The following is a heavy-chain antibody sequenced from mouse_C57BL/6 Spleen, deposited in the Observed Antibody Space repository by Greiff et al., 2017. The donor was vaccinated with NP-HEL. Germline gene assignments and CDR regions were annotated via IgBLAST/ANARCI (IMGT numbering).Heavy chain of an antibody. CDR3: TRNYYGSSYFVDY. CDR2: IYPGNSDT. CDR1: GYTFTSYW. D-gene: IGHD1-1*01. V-gene: IGHV1-5*01. Sequence: VQLQQSGTVLARPGASVKMSCKTSGYTFTSYWMHWVKQRPGQGLEWIGAIYPGNSDTSYNQKFKGKAKLTAVTSASTAYMELSSLTNEDSAVYYCTRNYYGSSYFVDYWGQGTTLTVAS. J-gene: IGHJ2*01.